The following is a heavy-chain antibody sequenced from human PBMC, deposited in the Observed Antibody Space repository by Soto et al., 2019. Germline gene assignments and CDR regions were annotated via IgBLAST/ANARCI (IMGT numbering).Heavy chain of an antibody. J-gene: IGHJ6*02. D-gene: IGHD5-12*01. CDR2: ISSSSSTI. V-gene: IGHV3-48*01. CDR1: GFPFRSYS. Sequence: GGSLRLSCAASGFPFRSYSMNWVRQAPGKGLEWVSYISSSSSTIYYADSVKGRFTISRDNAKNSLYLQMNSLRAEDTAVYYCARADSGYAHGYYYYGMDVWGQGTTVTVSS. CDR3: ARADSGYAHGYYYYGMDV.